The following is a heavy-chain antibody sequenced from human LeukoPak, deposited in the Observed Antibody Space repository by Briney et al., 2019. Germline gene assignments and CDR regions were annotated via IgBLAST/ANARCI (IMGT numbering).Heavy chain of an antibody. J-gene: IGHJ4*02. CDR3: ASWGSGSYYRSPSFDY. Sequence: ASVKVSCKVSGYTLTELSMHWVRQAPGKGLEWMGGFDPEDGETIYAQKFQGRVTMTEDTSTDTAYMELSSLRSEDTAVYYCASWGSGSYYRSPSFDYWGQGTLVTVSS. CDR2: FDPEDGET. V-gene: IGHV1-24*01. CDR1: GYTLTELS. D-gene: IGHD3-10*01.